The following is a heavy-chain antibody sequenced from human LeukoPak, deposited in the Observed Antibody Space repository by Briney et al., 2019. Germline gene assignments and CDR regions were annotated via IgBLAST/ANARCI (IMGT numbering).Heavy chain of an antibody. CDR3: AIPGDIVVVPAATVDY. CDR1: GYTFTGYY. V-gene: IGHV1-2*06. Sequence: GASVKVSCKASGYTFTGYYMHWVRQAPGQGLEWMGRINPNSGGTNYAQKFQGRVTMTRDTSISTAYMELSRLRSDDTAVYYCAIPGDIVVVPAATVDYWGQGTLVTVSS. D-gene: IGHD2-2*01. J-gene: IGHJ4*02. CDR2: INPNSGGT.